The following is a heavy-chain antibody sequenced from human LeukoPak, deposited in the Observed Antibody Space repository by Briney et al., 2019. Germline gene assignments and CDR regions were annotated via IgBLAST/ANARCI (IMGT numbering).Heavy chain of an antibody. CDR2: IWYDGSNK. CDR3: ARGGGGKNGYYFDY. D-gene: IGHD4-23*01. CDR1: GFTFSSYG. J-gene: IGHJ4*02. Sequence: PGGSLRLSCAASGFTFSSYGMHWVRQAPGKGLEWVAVIWYDGSNKYYADSVKGRFTISRDNSKNTLYLQMNSLRAEDTAVYYCARGGGGKNGYYFDYWGQGTLVTVSS. V-gene: IGHV3-33*01.